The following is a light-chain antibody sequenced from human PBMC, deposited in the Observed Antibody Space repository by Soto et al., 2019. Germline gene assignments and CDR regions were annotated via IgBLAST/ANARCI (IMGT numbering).Light chain of an antibody. CDR2: AAS. CDR1: QGISSY. J-gene: IGKJ3*01. CDR3: QQLNSFPPT. Sequence: DIQLTQSPSFLFASIGDRVTITCRASQGISSYLAWYQQKPGKAPKLLLYAASTLQSGVPSRFSGSGSETDFTLTISSLQPEDFATYYCQQLNSFPPTFGPGTKVDLK. V-gene: IGKV1-9*01.